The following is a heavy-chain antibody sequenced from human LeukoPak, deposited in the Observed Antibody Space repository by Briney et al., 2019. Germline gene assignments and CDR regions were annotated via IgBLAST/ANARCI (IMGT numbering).Heavy chain of an antibody. J-gene: IGHJ4*02. CDR2: IYYSGTT. V-gene: IGHV4-59*08. Sequence: SETLSLTCTVSGDSISNYYWSWIRQPPGKGLEWIGYIYYSGTTNYNPSLKSRVTISVDTSKNQFSLKLSSVTAADTAVYYCASWSYSSGWYGGAYWGQGTLVTVSS. CDR1: GDSISNYY. CDR3: ASWSYSSGWYGGAY. D-gene: IGHD6-19*01.